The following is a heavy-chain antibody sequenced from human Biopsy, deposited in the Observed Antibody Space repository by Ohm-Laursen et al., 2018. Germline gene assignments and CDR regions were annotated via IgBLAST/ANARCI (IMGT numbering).Heavy chain of an antibody. CDR1: GDSIKSYY. V-gene: IGHV4-59*01. CDR3: ARLTGDPSY. Sequence: GTLSLTCPVSGDSIKSYYWNWIRQSPGKGLEWIGFIYYTGHTNYNPSLKSRATISVDTSKNQFSLKVISVTAADTAVYYCARLTGDPSYWGQGILVTVSS. J-gene: IGHJ4*02. D-gene: IGHD7-27*01. CDR2: IYYTGHT.